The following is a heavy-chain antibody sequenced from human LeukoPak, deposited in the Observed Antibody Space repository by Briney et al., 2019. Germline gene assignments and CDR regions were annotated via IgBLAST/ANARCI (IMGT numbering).Heavy chain of an antibody. CDR2: ISSSSRYI. J-gene: IGHJ3*02. D-gene: IGHD2-8*01. CDR1: GFTFSSHS. CDR3: ARDSHQMGRAFDI. V-gene: IGHV3-21*01. Sequence: GGSLRLSCAASGFTFSSHSMNWVRQAPGKGREWVSSISSSSRYIYYADSVKGRFTISRDNAKNSLYLQMNSLRAEDTAVYYCARDSHQMGRAFDIWGQRTMVTVSS.